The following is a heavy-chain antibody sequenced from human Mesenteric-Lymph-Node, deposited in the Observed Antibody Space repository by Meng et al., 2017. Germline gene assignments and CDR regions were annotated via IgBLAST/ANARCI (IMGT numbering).Heavy chain of an antibody. CDR3: ASQSGSGSYYKYYFDY. CDR1: GFTVSSNY. CDR2: LYSSGST. V-gene: IGHV3-53*05. D-gene: IGHD1-26*01. J-gene: IGHJ4*03. Sequence: GESLKISCAAPGFTVSSNYMNWVRQAPGKGLEWLSVLYSSGSTSYANSVKGRFTISRDNSKNTLYLQMDSLRPEDTAVYYCASQSGSGSYYKYYFDYWGQGTRVTVSS.